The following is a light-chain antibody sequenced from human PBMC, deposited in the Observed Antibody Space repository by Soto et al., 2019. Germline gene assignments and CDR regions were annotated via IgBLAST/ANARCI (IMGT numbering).Light chain of an antibody. CDR2: DVS. Sequence: QSALTQPASVSGSPGQSITISSTGTSSDVGAYNYVSWYQQHPGKAPKLMIYDVSNRPSGVSNRFSGSKSGNTASLTISGLQPEDEADYYCSSYTTSTTLVFGGGTKLTVL. J-gene: IGLJ2*01. CDR3: SSYTTSTTLV. CDR1: SSDVGAYNY. V-gene: IGLV2-14*01.